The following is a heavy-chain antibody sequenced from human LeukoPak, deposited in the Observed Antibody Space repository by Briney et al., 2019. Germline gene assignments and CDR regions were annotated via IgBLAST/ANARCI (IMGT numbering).Heavy chain of an antibody. J-gene: IGHJ2*01. Sequence: PGGSLRLSCVGSGFIFSNYNMNWVRQAPGKGLERISYISSKGTVSYADSVEGRFAISRDNAKNSLYLQMNSLRVEDRAVYFCARGVPSTISGWFFDLWGRGTLVTVSS. CDR3: ARGVPSTISGWFFDL. CDR2: ISSKGTV. D-gene: IGHD2-2*01. V-gene: IGHV3-48*01. CDR1: GFIFSNYN.